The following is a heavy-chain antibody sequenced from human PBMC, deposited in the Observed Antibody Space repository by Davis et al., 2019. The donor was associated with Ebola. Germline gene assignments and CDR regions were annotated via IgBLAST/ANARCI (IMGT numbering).Heavy chain of an antibody. D-gene: IGHD1-26*01. Sequence: PGGSLRLSCAASGFTFSSYSMNWVRQAPGKGLEWVSYISSSSSTIYYADSVKGRFTISRDNAKNSLYLQMNSLRDEDTAVNYCARERVGLVGATIYFQHWGQGTLVTVSS. V-gene: IGHV3-48*02. J-gene: IGHJ1*01. CDR3: ARERVGLVGATIYFQH. CDR1: GFTFSSYS. CDR2: ISSSSSTI.